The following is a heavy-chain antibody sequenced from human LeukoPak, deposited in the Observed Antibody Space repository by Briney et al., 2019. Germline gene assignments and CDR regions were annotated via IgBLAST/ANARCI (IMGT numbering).Heavy chain of an antibody. Sequence: ASVKVSCKASGYTFTSYDINWVRQATGQGPEWMGWMNPNSGNTGYAQKFQGRVAITRNTSISTAYMELSSLRSEDTAVYYCARGRTGTFDYWGQGTLVTVSS. CDR2: MNPNSGNT. D-gene: IGHD1-1*01. CDR1: GYTFTSYD. CDR3: ARGRTGTFDY. J-gene: IGHJ4*02. V-gene: IGHV1-8*03.